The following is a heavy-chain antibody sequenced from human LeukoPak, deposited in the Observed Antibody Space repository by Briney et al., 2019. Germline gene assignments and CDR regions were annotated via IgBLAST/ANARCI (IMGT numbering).Heavy chain of an antibody. Sequence: ASVKVSCKASGYTFTNYYMHWVRQAPGQGLEWMGIINPSGGSTSYAQKFQGRVTMTRDTSTSTVQMELGSLRSEDTAVYYCARSSGTYYNVDYWGQGTLVTVSS. CDR2: INPSGGST. CDR1: GYTFTNYY. J-gene: IGHJ4*02. CDR3: ARSSGTYYNVDY. D-gene: IGHD3-10*01. V-gene: IGHV1-46*01.